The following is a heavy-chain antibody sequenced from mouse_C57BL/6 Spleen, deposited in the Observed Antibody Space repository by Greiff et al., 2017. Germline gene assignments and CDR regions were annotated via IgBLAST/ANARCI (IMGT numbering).Heavy chain of an antibody. CDR3: ARGDDGYSFAY. V-gene: IGHV3-6*01. Sequence: VQLKESGPGLVKPSQSLSLTCSVTGYSITSGYYWNWIRQFPGNKLEWMGYISYDGSNNYNPSLKNRISITRDTSKNQFFLKLNSVTTEDTATYYCARGDDGYSFAYWGQGTLVTVSA. CDR2: ISYDGSN. CDR1: GYSITSGYY. D-gene: IGHD2-3*01. J-gene: IGHJ3*01.